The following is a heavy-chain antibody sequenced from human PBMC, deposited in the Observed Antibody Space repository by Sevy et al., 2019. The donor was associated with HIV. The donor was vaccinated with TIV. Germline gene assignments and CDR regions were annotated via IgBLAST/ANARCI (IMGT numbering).Heavy chain of an antibody. Sequence: GGSLRLSCAASGFTVSTYYMTWVRQAPGQGLEWVSVIFSSGSTYYADSVKGRFTISRDNSRNTRYLQMNGLRAGDTAIYYCVAFSPKYSGGWYYFDYWGQGTLVTVSS. CDR2: IFSSGST. CDR3: VAFSPKYSGGWYYFDY. V-gene: IGHV3-53*01. D-gene: IGHD6-19*01. CDR1: GFTVSTYY. J-gene: IGHJ4*02.